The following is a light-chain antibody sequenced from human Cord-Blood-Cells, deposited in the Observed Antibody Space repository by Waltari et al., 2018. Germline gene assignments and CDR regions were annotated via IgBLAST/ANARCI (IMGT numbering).Light chain of an antibody. V-gene: IGKV1-8*01. CDR2: AAS. J-gene: IGKJ4*01. Sequence: AIRMTQSPSSFSASTGDRVTITSRASQGISSYLAWYQPKPGKAPKLLIYAASTLQSGVPSRFSGSGSGTDFTLTISCLQSEDFATYYCQQYYSYPLTFGGGTKVEIK. CDR3: QQYYSYPLT. CDR1: QGISSY.